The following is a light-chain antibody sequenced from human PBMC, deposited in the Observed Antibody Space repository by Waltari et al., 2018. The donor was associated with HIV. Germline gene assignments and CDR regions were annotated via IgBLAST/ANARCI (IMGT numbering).Light chain of an antibody. CDR2: KNN. CDR3: AAWDDNLVGHVV. V-gene: IGLV1-47*01. J-gene: IGLJ2*01. Sequence: QSVLTQPPSASGTAGQRVTISCSGSRSNIGSNFVFWYQQFPGSAPKLLIYKNNQRFSGVPGRFSGSKSGTSASLAISGLRPEDEASYYCAAWDDNLVGHVVFGGGTNLTV. CDR1: RSNIGSNF.